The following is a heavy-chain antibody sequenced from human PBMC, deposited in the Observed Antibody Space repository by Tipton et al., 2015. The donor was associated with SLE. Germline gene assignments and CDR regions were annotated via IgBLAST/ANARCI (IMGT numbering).Heavy chain of an antibody. CDR3: ARQPGGGAFDM. J-gene: IGHJ3*02. CDR1: GYSYSSYW. Sequence: QLVQSGAEVKKPGESLKISCKGSGYSYSSYWIAWVRQKPGKGLEWMGSIRPGDSDARYSPSFQGQITISVDRSISTAYLQWSTLKASDTAMYYCARQPGGGAFDMWGQGTTVTVSS. CDR2: IRPGDSDA. D-gene: IGHD3-10*01. V-gene: IGHV5-51*01.